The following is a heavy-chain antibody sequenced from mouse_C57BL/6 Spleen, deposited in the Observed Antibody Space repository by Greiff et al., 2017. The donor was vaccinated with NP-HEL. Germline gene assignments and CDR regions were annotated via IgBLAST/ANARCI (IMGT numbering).Heavy chain of an antibody. CDR3: AIRRGLYVGCPGAMDY. CDR2: IDPSDSYT. J-gene: IGHJ4*01. D-gene: IGHD2-3*01. V-gene: IGHV1-69*01. Sequence: VQLQQSGAELVMPGASVKLSCKASGYTFTSYWMHWVKQRPGQGLEWIGEIDPSDSYTNYNQKFKVKSTLTVDKSSSTAYMQLSSLTSEDSAVFYCAIRRGLYVGCPGAMDYWGQRTSVTVSS. CDR1: GYTFTSYW.